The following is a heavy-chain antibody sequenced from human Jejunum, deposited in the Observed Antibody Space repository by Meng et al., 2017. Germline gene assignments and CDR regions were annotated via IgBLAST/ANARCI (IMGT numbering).Heavy chain of an antibody. D-gene: IGHD3-9*01. V-gene: IGHV3-21*01. CDR3: ARDRDQTAEPTTMYFDDAFNL. CDR2: ISNTKTYI. CDR1: GFSFSSYS. J-gene: IGHJ3*01. Sequence: GGSLRLSCAASGFSFSSYSMNWVRQAPAKGLEWVASISNTKTYIYYADSVKARFTISRDNAKNSLFLQMNSLRAEDTAVYYCARDRDQTAEPTTMYFDDAFNLWGQGTMVTVSS.